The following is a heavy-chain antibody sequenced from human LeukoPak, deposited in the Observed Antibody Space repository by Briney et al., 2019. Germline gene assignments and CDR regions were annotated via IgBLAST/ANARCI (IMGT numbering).Heavy chain of an antibody. D-gene: IGHD2-15*01. V-gene: IGHV3-9*01. CDR3: AKDSRRIAAPVYY. CDR2: ISWNSGSI. J-gene: IGHJ4*02. Sequence: PGRSLRLSCAASGFTFDDYAMHWVRQAPGKGLEWVSGISWNSGSIGYADSVKGRFTISRDNAKNSLYLQMNSLRAEDTALYYCAKDSRRIAAPVYYWGQGTLVTVSS. CDR1: GFTFDDYA.